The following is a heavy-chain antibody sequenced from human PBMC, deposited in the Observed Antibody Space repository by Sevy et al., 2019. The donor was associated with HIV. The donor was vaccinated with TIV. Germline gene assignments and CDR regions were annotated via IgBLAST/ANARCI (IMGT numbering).Heavy chain of an antibody. J-gene: IGHJ6*02. CDR2: ISWDSNAI. V-gene: IGHV3-9*01. CDR1: GFTFDDYA. D-gene: IGHD5-18*01. CDR3: AKDKGYSYGSYGMDV. Sequence: GGSLRLSCAASGFTFDDYAMHWVRQAPGKGLEWVSGISWDSNAIGYADSLRGRFTISRDNAKNSLYLQMNRLRAEDTALYYCAKDKGYSYGSYGMDVWGQGTTVTVSS.